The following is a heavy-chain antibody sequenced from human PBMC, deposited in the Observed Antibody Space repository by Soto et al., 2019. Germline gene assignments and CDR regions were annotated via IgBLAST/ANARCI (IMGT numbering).Heavy chain of an antibody. CDR2: ISAYNGNT. Sequence: QVQLVQSGGEVKKPGASVKVSCKTSGYSFTTYGISWVRQAPGQGLEWMGWISAYNGNTNYAQKLQDRVTMTTGTSTSTAYMELRSLRSDDTAVYYCAREGPAPYYYYGMDVWCQGSRVTVSS. CDR1: GYSFTTYG. J-gene: IGHJ6*02. CDR3: AREGPAPYYYYGMDV. V-gene: IGHV1-18*01.